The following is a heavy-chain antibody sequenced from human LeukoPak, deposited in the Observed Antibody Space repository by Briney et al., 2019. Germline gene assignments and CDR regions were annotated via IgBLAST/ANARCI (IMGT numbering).Heavy chain of an antibody. Sequence: GSLRLSCAASGFTFSTYIMSWVRQAPGKGLEWVSAITSGSTYYADSVKGRFTISRDNSKNTLYLQMNSLRAEDTAVYYCGVAAAGIVDFDYWGQGTLVTVSS. V-gene: IGHV3-23*01. CDR1: GFTFSTYI. CDR3: GVAAAGIVDFDY. D-gene: IGHD6-13*01. CDR2: ITSGST. J-gene: IGHJ4*02.